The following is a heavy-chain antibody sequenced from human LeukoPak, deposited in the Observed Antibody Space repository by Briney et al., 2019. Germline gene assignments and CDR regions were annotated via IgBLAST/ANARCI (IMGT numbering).Heavy chain of an antibody. CDR1: GYTFTGYY. J-gene: IGHJ1*01. CDR2: INPNSGGT. V-gene: IGHV1-2*02. CDR3: AFTDSSIEVVVAAHEYFQH. Sequence: ASVKVSCKASGYTFTGYYMHWVRQAPGQGLEWMGWINPNSGGTNYAQKFQGRVTMTRDTSISTAYMELSSLRSDDTAVYYCAFTDSSIEVVVAAHEYFQHWGQGTLLTVSS. D-gene: IGHD2-15*01.